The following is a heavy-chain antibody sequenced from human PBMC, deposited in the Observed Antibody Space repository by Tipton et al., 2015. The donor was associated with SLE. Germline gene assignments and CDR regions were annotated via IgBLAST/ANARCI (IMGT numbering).Heavy chain of an antibody. D-gene: IGHD6-6*01. CDR3: ATSTIAAFKFDY. V-gene: IGHV4-38-2*02. CDR2: IYHRGST. CDR1: GDSISSYY. J-gene: IGHJ4*02. Sequence: TLSLTCTVSGDSISSYYWSWIRQPPGKGLEWIGSIYHRGSTYYSPSLKSRLTISVDTSNNQFSLHLSSVTAADTAVYYCATSTIAAFKFDYWGQGALVTVSS.